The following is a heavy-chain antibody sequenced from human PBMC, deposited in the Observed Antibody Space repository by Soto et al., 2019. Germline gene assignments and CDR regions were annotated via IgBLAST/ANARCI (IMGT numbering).Heavy chain of an antibody. J-gene: IGHJ4*02. CDR3: AREDWYYGSGSYYSDY. CDR1: GYTFTSYD. CDR2: ISAYNGNT. Sequence: ASVKVSCKASGYTFTSYDISWVRQAPGQGLEWMGWISAYNGNTNYAQKLQGRVTMTTDTSTSTAYMELRSLRSDDTAVYYCAREDWYYGSGSYYSDYWGQGTLVTVSS. V-gene: IGHV1-18*01. D-gene: IGHD3-10*01.